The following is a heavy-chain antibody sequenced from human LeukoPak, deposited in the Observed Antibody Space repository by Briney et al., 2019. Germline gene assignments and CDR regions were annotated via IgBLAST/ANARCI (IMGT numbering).Heavy chain of an antibody. D-gene: IGHD3-9*01. V-gene: IGHV3-53*01. Sequence: PGGSLRLSCAASGFIVSSNYMSWVRQAPGKGLEWVSIIHSGGNTYYADSVKGRFTVSTDNSKNTVSLQMNSLRADDTALYYCVSHSDALTSYSFDYWGQGTLVTLSS. CDR2: IHSGGNT. CDR1: GFIVSSNY. J-gene: IGHJ4*02. CDR3: VSHSDALTSYSFDY.